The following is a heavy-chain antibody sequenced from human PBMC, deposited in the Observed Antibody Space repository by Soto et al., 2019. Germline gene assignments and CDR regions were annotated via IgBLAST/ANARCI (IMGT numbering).Heavy chain of an antibody. CDR3: ARMVTVTTDSDY. CDR1: GGSFSGYY. V-gene: IGHV4-34*01. J-gene: IGHJ4*02. CDR2: INHSGST. Sequence: QVQLQQWGAGLLKPSETLSLTCAVYGGSFSGYYWSWIRQPPGKGLEWIGEINHSGSTNYNPSLKSRVTISVDTSKNQFSLKLSSVTAADTAVYYCARMVTVTTDSDYWGQGTLVTVSS. D-gene: IGHD4-17*01.